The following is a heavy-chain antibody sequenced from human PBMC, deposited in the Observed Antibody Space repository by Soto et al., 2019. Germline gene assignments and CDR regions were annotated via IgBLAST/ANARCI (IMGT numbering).Heavy chain of an antibody. CDR2: VYHSGRT. Sequence: SETLSLTCPVSGYSITAGYYRGCVRQAPGKGLEWIGSVYHSGRTSYNPSLESRVTISVDTSKNQFSLRLSSVTAADTAVYYCARGVNYYDSSGFYPRDYWGQGILVTVSS. CDR3: ARGVNYYDSSGFYPRDY. CDR1: GYSITAGYY. D-gene: IGHD3-22*01. J-gene: IGHJ4*02. V-gene: IGHV4-38-2*02.